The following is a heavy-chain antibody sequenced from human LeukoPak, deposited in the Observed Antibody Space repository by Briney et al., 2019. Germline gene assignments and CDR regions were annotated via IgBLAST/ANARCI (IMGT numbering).Heavy chain of an antibody. V-gene: IGHV4-34*01. CDR1: GGSFSGYY. CDR3: ARDNGRGYYFYWYFDL. D-gene: IGHD3-22*01. Sequence: PSETPSLTCAVYGGSFSGYYWSWIRQPPGKGLEWIGEINHSGSTYHNPSLKSRVTISVDTSKNQFSLKLSSVTAADTAVYYCARDNGRGYYFYWYFDLWGRGTLVTVSS. J-gene: IGHJ2*01. CDR2: INHSGST.